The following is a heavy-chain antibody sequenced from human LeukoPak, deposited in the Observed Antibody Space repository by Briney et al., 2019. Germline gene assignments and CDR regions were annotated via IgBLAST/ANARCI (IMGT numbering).Heavy chain of an antibody. J-gene: IGHJ4*02. CDR3: ARGQYSYGAPFDY. D-gene: IGHD5-18*01. Sequence: SETLSLTCTVSGGSISSYYWSWIRQPPGKGLEWIGYIYYSGSTNYNPSLKSRVTMSVDTSKNQFSLKLSSVTAADTAVYYCARGQYSYGAPFDYWGQGTLVTVSS. CDR2: IYYSGST. CDR1: GGSISSYY. V-gene: IGHV4-59*12.